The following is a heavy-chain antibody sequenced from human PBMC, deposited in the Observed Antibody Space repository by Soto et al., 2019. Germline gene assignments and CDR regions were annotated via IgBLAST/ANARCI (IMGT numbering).Heavy chain of an antibody. CDR3: ARGGYGSGSSYYFDY. Sequence: PSETLSLTCTVSGGSISSYYWSWIRQPPGKGLEWIGYIYYSGSTNYNPSLKSRVTISVDTSKNQFSLKLSSVTAADTAVYYCARGGYGSGSSYYFDYWGQGTLVTVLL. D-gene: IGHD3-10*01. J-gene: IGHJ4*02. CDR1: GGSISSYY. V-gene: IGHV4-59*01. CDR2: IYYSGST.